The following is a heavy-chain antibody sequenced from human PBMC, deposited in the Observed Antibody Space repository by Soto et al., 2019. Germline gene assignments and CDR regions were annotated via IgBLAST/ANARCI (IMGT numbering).Heavy chain of an antibody. CDR2: ISGSGGSS. J-gene: IGHJ4*02. Sequence: EVQLLESGGGLLQPGGSLRLSCAASGFAFSSYAMSWVRQAPGKGLEWVSGISGSGGSSYHADSVKGRFTISRDNSKNTLYLQMNSLRAEDTAVYYCAREFFYYGNIGYSLDWGQGTLVTVSS. CDR1: GFAFSSYA. D-gene: IGHD3-22*01. V-gene: IGHV3-23*01. CDR3: AREFFYYGNIGYSLD.